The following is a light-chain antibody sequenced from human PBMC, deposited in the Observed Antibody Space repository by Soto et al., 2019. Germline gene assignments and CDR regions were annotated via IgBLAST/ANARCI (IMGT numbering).Light chain of an antibody. CDR1: QNIRKD. CDR3: QQSYSTPPYT. CDR2: AAS. J-gene: IGKJ2*01. V-gene: IGKV1-39*01. Sequence: DVQMTQSPSSLSAFVGDRVTITCRASQNIRKDLYWYQQKPGKAPTLLIYAASNLQGGVPSRFSGSGSGTEFTLTISSLQPEDFATYDCQQSYSTPPYTFGQGTRLEIK.